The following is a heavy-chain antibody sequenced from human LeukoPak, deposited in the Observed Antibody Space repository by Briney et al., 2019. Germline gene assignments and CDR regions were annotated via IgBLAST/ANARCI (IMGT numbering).Heavy chain of an antibody. Sequence: GGSLRLSCAASGFTFSSYAMSWVRQAPGKGLEWVSTINGGGVNTHYADSVGGRFTISRDNSKNTLFLQMNSLRDEDTAVYYCAKDLFSNYGPADYWGQGNLGTVSS. CDR3: AKDLFSNYGPADY. V-gene: IGHV3-23*01. CDR2: INGGGVNT. D-gene: IGHD4-11*01. J-gene: IGHJ4*02. CDR1: GFTFSSYA.